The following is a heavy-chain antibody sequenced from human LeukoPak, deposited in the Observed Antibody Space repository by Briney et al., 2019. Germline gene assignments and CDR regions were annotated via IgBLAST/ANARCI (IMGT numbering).Heavy chain of an antibody. CDR2: ISSSGSTI. Sequence: GGSLRLSCAASGFTFSSYEMNWVRQAPGKGLEWASYISSSGSTIYYADSVKGRFTISRDNAKNSLYLQMNSLRAEDTAVYYCARSHDYGDYIPFDYWGQGTLVTVSS. CDR1: GFTFSSYE. V-gene: IGHV3-48*03. D-gene: IGHD4-17*01. J-gene: IGHJ4*02. CDR3: ARSHDYGDYIPFDY.